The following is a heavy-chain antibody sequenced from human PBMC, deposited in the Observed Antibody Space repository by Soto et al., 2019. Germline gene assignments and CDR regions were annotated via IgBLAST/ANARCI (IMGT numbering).Heavy chain of an antibody. D-gene: IGHD7-27*01. J-gene: IGHJ4*02. V-gene: IGHV1-18*01. CDR3: ARTPGSFDY. CDR2: ISTYNGNK. Sequence: ASVNVSCKASGYTFTSYGISWVRQAPEPGLEWMGWISTYNGNKHYEQKLQGRVTMPKDTSTSTAYMELRSLRSDDTAVYSCARTPGSFDYWGQGTLVTLSS. CDR1: GYTFTSYG.